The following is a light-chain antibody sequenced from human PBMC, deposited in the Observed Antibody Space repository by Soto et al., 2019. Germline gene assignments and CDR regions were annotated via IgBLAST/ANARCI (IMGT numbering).Light chain of an antibody. CDR1: QSISNT. V-gene: IGKV3-15*01. CDR3: QQYNNSPYT. CDR2: GAS. Sequence: EIVMPQSPDTLSVSPGESATLSCRARQSISNTLAWYQQKPGQAPRLLIYGASTRTTGIPARFSGSGSGTEFTLTISSLQSEDFAVYYCQQYNNSPYTFAQGTKLEI. J-gene: IGKJ2*01.